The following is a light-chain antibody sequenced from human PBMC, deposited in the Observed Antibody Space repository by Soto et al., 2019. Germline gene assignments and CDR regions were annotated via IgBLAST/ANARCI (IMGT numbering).Light chain of an antibody. V-gene: IGKV3-20*01. CDR2: GAS. CDR3: QQYGDSPQT. CDR1: QSFGSRY. J-gene: IGKJ1*01. Sequence: EIVLTQSPGTLSLSPGERATLSCRASQSFGSRYLAWYQQKPGQAPRLLIYGASSRATGIPDRFSGRGSGTDFTLTISRLGPEDFAVYYCQQYGDSPQTFGQGTKVDIK.